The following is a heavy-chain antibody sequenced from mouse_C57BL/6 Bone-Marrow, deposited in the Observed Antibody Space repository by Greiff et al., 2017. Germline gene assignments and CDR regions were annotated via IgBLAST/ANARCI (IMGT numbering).Heavy chain of an antibody. CDR2: FYPGSGSI. CDR1: GYTFTEYT. V-gene: IGHV1-62-2*01. J-gene: IGHJ3*01. Sequence: QVQLQQSGAELVKPGASVKLSCKASGYTFTEYTIHWVKQRSGQGLEWIGWFYPGSGSIKYNEKFKDKATLTADKSSSTVYMELSRLKSEDSAVYFCARHEETIYYGYDAGFAYWGQGTLVTVSA. CDR3: ARHEETIYYGYDAGFAY. D-gene: IGHD2-2*01.